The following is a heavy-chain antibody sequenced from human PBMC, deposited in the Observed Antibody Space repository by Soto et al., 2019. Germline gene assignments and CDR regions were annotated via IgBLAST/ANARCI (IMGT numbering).Heavy chain of an antibody. D-gene: IGHD6-13*01. CDR2: IIPLFGTT. J-gene: IGHJ5*02. CDR3: ARGATHGSSWYFWFDP. CDR1: GGTFSTYP. V-gene: IGHV1-69*01. Sequence: QVQLVQSGAEVRMPGSSVKVSCKASGGTFSTYPINWVRQATGQGLEWMGGIIPLFGTTNYAQKFKGRVTITADDSTSTAYMELSSLRAEDAAVYYCARGATHGSSWYFWFDPWGQGTLVTVSS.